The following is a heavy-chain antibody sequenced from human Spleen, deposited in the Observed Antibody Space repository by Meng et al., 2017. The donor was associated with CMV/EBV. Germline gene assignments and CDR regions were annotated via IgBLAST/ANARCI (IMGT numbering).Heavy chain of an antibody. Sequence: GESLKISCAASGFTFNTFWIHWVRQTPGKGLVWVSRINGDGSSATYADSVKGRFTISRDNAKKSLYLQMNSLRAEDTAVYYCAREMPAAKRPFDYWGQGTLVTVSS. D-gene: IGHD2-2*01. CDR1: GFTFNTFW. CDR2: INGDGSSA. J-gene: IGHJ4*02. CDR3: AREMPAAKRPFDY. V-gene: IGHV3-74*01.